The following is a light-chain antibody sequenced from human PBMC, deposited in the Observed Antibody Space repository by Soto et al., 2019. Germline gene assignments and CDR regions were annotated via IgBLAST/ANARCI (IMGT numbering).Light chain of an antibody. Sequence: ANPLTQSPSSLSASVGDRVTITCRASQAISSALAWYQQKPGKPPKLLIYDASTLQSGIPSRFSGTAFRTDITLNISSLQLEDFAIYYCQKFNNWDVTFGPGTKADIK. CDR2: DAS. CDR3: QKFNNWDVT. CDR1: QAISSA. J-gene: IGKJ3*01. V-gene: IGKV1D-13*01.